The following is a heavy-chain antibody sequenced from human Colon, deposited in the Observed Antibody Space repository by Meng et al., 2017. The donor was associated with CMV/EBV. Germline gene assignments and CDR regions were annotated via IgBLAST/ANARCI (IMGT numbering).Heavy chain of an antibody. J-gene: IGHJ5*02. CDR1: GGTFSSYT. CDR2: IIPIVDTT. CDR3: ARDPSISSGGS. D-gene: IGHD3-10*01. V-gene: IGHV1-69*08. Sequence: SVKVSCKTSGGTFSSYTFSWVRQAPGQGLEWVATIIPIVDTTRYSQKFQGRVTLTADKSSNTVYLDLTSLTSDDTATYYCARDPSISSGGSWGQGTLVTVSS.